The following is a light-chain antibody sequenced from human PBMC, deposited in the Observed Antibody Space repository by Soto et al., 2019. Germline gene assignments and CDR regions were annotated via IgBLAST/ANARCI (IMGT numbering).Light chain of an antibody. CDR1: ESVHNW. CDR2: DAS. Sequence: DIQMTQSPSTVSASVGDRITITCRASESVHNWLAWYQQKPGKAPKLLIYDASFQSAVPSRFSGTGFGTEFPLTITSLQSDDSATYYCHQYKSYSSFGPGTKVDIK. V-gene: IGKV1-5*01. J-gene: IGKJ3*01. CDR3: HQYKSYSS.